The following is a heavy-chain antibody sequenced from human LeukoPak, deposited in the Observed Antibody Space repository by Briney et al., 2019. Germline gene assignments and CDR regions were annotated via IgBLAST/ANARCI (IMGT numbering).Heavy chain of an antibody. Sequence: GGSLRLSCAASGFSFSTYAMHWVRQAPGMGPEWVAVVSHDGSTKYYTDSVRGRFTISRDNSKDTFFLQLNGLRTGDTAVYYCARAIMGTENLDYWGQGTLVTVSS. CDR2: VSHDGSTK. CDR3: ARAIMGTENLDY. J-gene: IGHJ4*02. D-gene: IGHD5-18*01. V-gene: IGHV3-30*10. CDR1: GFSFSTYA.